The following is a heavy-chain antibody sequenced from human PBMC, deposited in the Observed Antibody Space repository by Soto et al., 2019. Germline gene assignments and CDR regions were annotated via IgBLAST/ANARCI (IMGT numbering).Heavy chain of an antibody. Sequence: ASVKVSCKISGHTLTELSIHWVRQAPGKGLEWMGGFDPEGGEAIYAQKFQGRVTMTRDTSTSTVYMELSSLRSEDTAVYFCATKDDHKDDQPYYYGMDVWGQGTTVTVSS. CDR2: FDPEGGEA. CDR1: GHTLTELS. D-gene: IGHD3-16*01. V-gene: IGHV1-24*01. CDR3: ATKDDHKDDQPYYYGMDV. J-gene: IGHJ6*02.